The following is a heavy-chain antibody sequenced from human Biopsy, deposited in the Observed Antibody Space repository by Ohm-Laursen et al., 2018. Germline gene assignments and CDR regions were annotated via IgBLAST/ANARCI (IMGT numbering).Heavy chain of an antibody. CDR2: ISSSGVQ. Sequence: SLRLSCAASGFTVINNDISWVRQAPGKGLEWASFISSSGVQYHADPVKGRFTIPRDNSKNTLYLQMNSLRAEDTAVYYCVRASIFGVATSGFYYYGMDVWGQGTTVTVSS. D-gene: IGHD3-3*01. CDR1: GFTVINND. J-gene: IGHJ6*02. CDR3: VRASIFGVATSGFYYYGMDV. V-gene: IGHV3-66*01.